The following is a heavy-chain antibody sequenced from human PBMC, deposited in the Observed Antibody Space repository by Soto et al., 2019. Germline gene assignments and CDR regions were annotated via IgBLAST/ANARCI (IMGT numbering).Heavy chain of an antibody. D-gene: IGHD2-15*01. Sequence: ASVTVSCKASGYTFTGYYMHWVRQAPGQGLEWMGWINPNSGGTNYAQKFQGWVTMTRDTSISTAYMELSRLRSDDTAVYYCARQIGGGSFNSYYYYYGMDVWGQGTTVTVSS. CDR1: GYTFTGYY. J-gene: IGHJ6*02. V-gene: IGHV1-2*04. CDR2: INPNSGGT. CDR3: ARQIGGGSFNSYYYYYGMDV.